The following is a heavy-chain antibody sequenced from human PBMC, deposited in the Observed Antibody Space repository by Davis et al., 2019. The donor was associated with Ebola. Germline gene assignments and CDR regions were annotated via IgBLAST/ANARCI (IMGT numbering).Heavy chain of an antibody. D-gene: IGHD2-21*01. CDR1: GFTFSSYW. Sequence: PGGSLRLSCAASGFTFSSYWMSWVRQAPGKGLEWVANIKQDGSEKYYVDSVKGRFTISRDNAKNSLYLQMNSLRAEDTAVYYCARDLAYCGGDCYPLYYYYYGMDVWGQGTTVTVSS. CDR3: ARDLAYCGGDCYPLYYYYYGMDV. V-gene: IGHV3-7*01. CDR2: IKQDGSEK. J-gene: IGHJ6*02.